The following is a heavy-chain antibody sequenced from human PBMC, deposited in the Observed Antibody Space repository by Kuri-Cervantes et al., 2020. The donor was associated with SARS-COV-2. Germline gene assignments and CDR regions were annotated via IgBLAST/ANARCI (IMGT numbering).Heavy chain of an antibody. CDR3: ARQGYCSGGSCPIFVYYYMDV. CDR2: SYYSGST. D-gene: IGHD2-15*01. J-gene: IGHJ6*03. V-gene: IGHV4-34*01. Sequence: SQTLSLTCAVYGGSFSGYYWSWIRQPPGKGLEWIGSSYYSGSTYYNPSLKSRVTIFVDTSKNQFSLKLSSVTAADTAVYYCARQGYCSGGSCPIFVYYYMDVWGKGTTVTVSS. CDR1: GGSFSGYY.